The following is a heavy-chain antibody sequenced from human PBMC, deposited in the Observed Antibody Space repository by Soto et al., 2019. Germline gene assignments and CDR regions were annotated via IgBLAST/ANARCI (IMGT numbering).Heavy chain of an antibody. D-gene: IGHD3-10*01. J-gene: IGHJ3*02. CDR3: ARDGVDYYGSGYAFDI. V-gene: IGHV4-59*01. CDR1: GGSISSYY. CDR2: IYYSGST. Sequence: SETLSLTCTVSGGSISSYYWSWIRQPPGKGLEWIGYIYYSGSTNYNPSLKSRVTISVNTSKNPFFLKLSSVTAADTAVYYCARDGVDYYGSGYAFDIWGQGTMVT.